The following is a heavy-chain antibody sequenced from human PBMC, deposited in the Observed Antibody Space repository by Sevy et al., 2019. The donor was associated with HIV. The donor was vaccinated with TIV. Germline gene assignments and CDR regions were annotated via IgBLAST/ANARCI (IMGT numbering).Heavy chain of an antibody. Sequence: GGSLRLSCAASGFTFSSYAMHWVRQAPGNGLEWVAVISYDGSNKYYADSVKGRFTISRDNSKNTLYLQMNSLRAEDTAVYYCARAHYDFWSGYYGYYYYGMDVWGQGTTVTVSS. CDR3: ARAHYDFWSGYYGYYYYGMDV. V-gene: IGHV3-30-3*01. D-gene: IGHD3-3*01. CDR1: GFTFSSYA. CDR2: ISYDGSNK. J-gene: IGHJ6*02.